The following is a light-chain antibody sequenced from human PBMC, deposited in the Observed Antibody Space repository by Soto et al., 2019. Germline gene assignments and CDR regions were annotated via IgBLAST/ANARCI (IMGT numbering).Light chain of an antibody. CDR1: QYVANS. V-gene: IGKV3-11*01. CDR2: DAS. J-gene: IGKJ5*01. CDR3: QQRSNWPPIT. Sequence: EIVLTQSPATLSLSPGERATLSFRASQYVANSLAWYQQKPGQAPRLLIYDASDRAAGIPGRFSGSGSGTDFTLTISSLEPEDFAIYYCQQRSNWPPITFGQGTRLRL.